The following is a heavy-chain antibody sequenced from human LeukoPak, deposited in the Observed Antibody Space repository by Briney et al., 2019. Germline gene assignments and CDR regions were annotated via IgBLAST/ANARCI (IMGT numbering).Heavy chain of an antibody. CDR2: ISGSGGST. J-gene: IGHJ4*02. V-gene: IGHV3-23*01. CDR3: AKPRIAVVPVAPFDY. Sequence: PGGSLRLSCAASAFTFSNYAMHWVRQAPGKGLEWVSAISGSGGSTYYADSVKGRFTISRDNSKNTLYLQMNSLRAEDTAVYYCAKPRIAVVPVAPFDYWGQGTLVTVSS. D-gene: IGHD6-19*01. CDR1: AFTFSNYA.